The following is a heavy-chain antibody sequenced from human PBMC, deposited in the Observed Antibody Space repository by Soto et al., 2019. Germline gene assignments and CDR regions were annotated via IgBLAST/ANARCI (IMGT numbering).Heavy chain of an antibody. J-gene: IGHJ5*01. CDR1: GGSFSGYY. V-gene: IGHV4-34*01. D-gene: IGHD2-15*01. Sequence: SETLSLTCAVYGGSFSGYYWSWIRQPPGKGLQWIGEINQSGSSNYSPSLKSRVTISVDTSKNQFSLKLSSVTAADTAVYYCARGAEVVVTVSRWFDSWGQGTLVTVSS. CDR3: ARGAEVVVTVSRWFDS. CDR2: INQSGSS.